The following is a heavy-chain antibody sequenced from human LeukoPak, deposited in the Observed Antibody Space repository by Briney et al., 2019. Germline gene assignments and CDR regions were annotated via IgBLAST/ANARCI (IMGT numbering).Heavy chain of an antibody. V-gene: IGHV3-30*03. Sequence: PGRSLRLSCAASGFTFSSYGMHWVRQAPGKGLEWVAVTSYDETNKNYADSVKGRFTISRDNSKNTLYLQMNSLRDEDSAVYYCAREGGDYFDYWGQGTLVTVSS. CDR2: TSYDETNK. CDR3: AREGGDYFDY. D-gene: IGHD3-16*01. J-gene: IGHJ4*02. CDR1: GFTFSSYG.